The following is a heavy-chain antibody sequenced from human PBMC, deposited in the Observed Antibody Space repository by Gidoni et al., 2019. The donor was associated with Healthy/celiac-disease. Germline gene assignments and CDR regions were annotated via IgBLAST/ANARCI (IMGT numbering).Heavy chain of an antibody. CDR2: INPSGGST. V-gene: IGHV1-46*01. D-gene: IGHD5-18*01. CDR1: GYTFTSYY. J-gene: IGHJ4*02. Sequence: QVQLVQSGAEVKKPGASVKVSCKASGYTFTSYYMHWVRQAPGQGLEWMGIINPSGGSTSYAQKFQGRVTMTRDTSTSTVYMELSSLRSEDTAVYYCARDRPDTAMAGYYFDYWGQGTLVTVSS. CDR3: ARDRPDTAMAGYYFDY.